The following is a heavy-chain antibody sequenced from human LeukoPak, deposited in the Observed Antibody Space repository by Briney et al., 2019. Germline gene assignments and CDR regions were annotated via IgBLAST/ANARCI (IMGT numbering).Heavy chain of an antibody. J-gene: IGHJ4*02. Sequence: SVKVSCKASGYTFTGYYMHWVRQAPGQGLEWMGWINPNSGGTNYAQKFQGRVTVTRDTSISTAYMELSRLRSDDTAVYYCARDSGSGSYFDYWGQGTLVTVSS. CDR3: ARDSGSGSYFDY. CDR1: GYTFTGYY. D-gene: IGHD1-26*01. CDR2: INPNSGGT. V-gene: IGHV1-2*02.